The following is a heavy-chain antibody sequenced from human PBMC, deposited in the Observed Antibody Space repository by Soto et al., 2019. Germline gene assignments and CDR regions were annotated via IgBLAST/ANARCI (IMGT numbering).Heavy chain of an antibody. Sequence: EVQLLESGGGLGQPGGSLRLSCAASGFTFYSYAMSWVRQAPGKGLEWVSAISGSGESTYYADSVKGRFTISRDNSKNTLYLKMNSLRAENTPLYYCAKVTWWNSGTVDYWGQGTLVTVSS. D-gene: IGHD2-2*01. CDR1: GFTFYSYA. CDR3: AKVTWWNSGTVDY. J-gene: IGHJ4*02. V-gene: IGHV3-23*01. CDR2: ISGSGEST.